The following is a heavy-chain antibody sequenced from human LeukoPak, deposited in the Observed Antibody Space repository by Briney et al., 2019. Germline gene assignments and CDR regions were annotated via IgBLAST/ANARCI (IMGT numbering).Heavy chain of an antibody. CDR2: IYYSGST. D-gene: IGHD6-6*01. CDR1: GGSISSSSYY. Sequence: SETLSLTCTVSGGSISSSSYYWGWIRQPPGKGLEWIGYIYYSGSTNYNPSLKSRVTISVDTSKNQFSLKLSSVTAADTAVYYCARDRAARPRLHAFDIWGQGTMVTVSS. J-gene: IGHJ3*02. CDR3: ARDRAARPRLHAFDI. V-gene: IGHV4-61*05.